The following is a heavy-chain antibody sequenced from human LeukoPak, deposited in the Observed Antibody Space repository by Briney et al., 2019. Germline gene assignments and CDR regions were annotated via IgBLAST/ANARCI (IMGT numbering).Heavy chain of an antibody. J-gene: IGHJ3*02. D-gene: IGHD3-10*01. CDR3: AMLITMVRGLGVDI. CDR1: GGTFSSYA. CDR2: ILPLFGTA. V-gene: IGHV1-69*13. Sequence: SVKVSCKASGGTFSSYAISWVRQAPGQGLEWMGGILPLFGTANYAQKFQGRVTITADESTSTAYMELSSLRSEDTAVYYCAMLITMVRGLGVDIWGQGTMVTVSS.